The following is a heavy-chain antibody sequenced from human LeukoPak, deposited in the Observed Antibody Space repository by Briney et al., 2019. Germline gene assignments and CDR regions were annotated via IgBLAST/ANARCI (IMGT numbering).Heavy chain of an antibody. V-gene: IGHV3-48*01. Sequence: GGSLRLSCAASGFTFSSYSMNWVRQAPGKGLEWVSYISSSSSTIYYADSVKGRFTISRDNAKNSLYPQMNSLRAEDTALYYCAKGLGYCSSTSCYFDYWGQGTPVTVSS. D-gene: IGHD2-2*01. CDR3: AKGLGYCSSTSCYFDY. CDR1: GFTFSSYS. CDR2: ISSSSSTI. J-gene: IGHJ4*02.